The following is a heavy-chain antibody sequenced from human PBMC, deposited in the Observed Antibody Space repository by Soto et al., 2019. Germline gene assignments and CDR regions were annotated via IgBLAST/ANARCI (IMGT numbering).Heavy chain of an antibody. Sequence: PGESLKISCKGSGYSFTSYWIGWVRQMPGKGLEWMGIIYPGDSDTRYSPSFQGQVTISADKSISTAYLQWSSLKALDTAMYYCARTSAGGKYYYGMDVWGQGTTVTVSS. CDR2: IYPGDSDT. CDR1: GYSFTSYW. V-gene: IGHV5-51*01. J-gene: IGHJ6*02. D-gene: IGHD6-13*01. CDR3: ARTSAGGKYYYGMDV.